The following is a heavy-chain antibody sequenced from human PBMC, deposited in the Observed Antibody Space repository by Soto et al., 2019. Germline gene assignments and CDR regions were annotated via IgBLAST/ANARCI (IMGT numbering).Heavy chain of an antibody. V-gene: IGHV1-3*01. CDR1: GYTFTSYA. D-gene: IGHD3-22*01. Sequence: SVKASCKASGYTFTSYAMYWVGQAPGQRLEWMGWINAGNGNTKYSQKFQGRVTITRDTSASTAYMELSSLRSEDTAVYYCATRGVSSGYYYDNDAFDIWGQGTMVSVSS. CDR3: ATRGVSSGYYYDNDAFDI. CDR2: INAGNGNT. J-gene: IGHJ3*02.